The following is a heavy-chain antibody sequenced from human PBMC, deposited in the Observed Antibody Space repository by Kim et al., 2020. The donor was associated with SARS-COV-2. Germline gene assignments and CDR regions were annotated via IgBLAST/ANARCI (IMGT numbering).Heavy chain of an antibody. CDR2: INHSGST. D-gene: IGHD1-26*01. CDR3: ARVSGLAAESYYYMDV. V-gene: IGHV4-34*01. Sequence: SETLSLTCAVYGGSFSGYYWSWIRQPPGKGLEWIGEINHSGSTNYNPSLKSRVTISVDTSKNQFSLKLSSVTAADTAVHYCARVSGLAAESYYYMDVWG. J-gene: IGHJ6*03. CDR1: GGSFSGYY.